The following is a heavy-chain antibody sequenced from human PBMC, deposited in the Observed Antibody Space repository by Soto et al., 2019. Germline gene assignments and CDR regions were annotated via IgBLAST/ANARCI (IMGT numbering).Heavy chain of an antibody. CDR3: ARRYVTIFDF. V-gene: IGHV4-59*01. CDR1: GGSISSYY. J-gene: IGHJ4*02. CDR2: IYYSGST. D-gene: IGHD4-4*01. Sequence: PSETLSLTCTVSGGSISSYYWSWIRRPPGKGLEWIGYIYYSGSTNYNPSLKSRVTISVDTSKNQFSLKLSSVTAADTAVYYCARRYVTIFDFWGQGTLVSVCS.